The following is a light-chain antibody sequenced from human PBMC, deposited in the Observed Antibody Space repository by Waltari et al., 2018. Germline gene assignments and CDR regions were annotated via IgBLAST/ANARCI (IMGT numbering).Light chain of an antibody. CDR3: QQRRNWPLT. J-gene: IGKJ4*01. CDR1: QSVNWY. Sequence: EIVLTQSPATLSLSPGERATLSCRASQSVNWYLAWYQQRPGQAPRLLIYDTSNRATGLPARFSGSGSGTDFTLTISSLGPDDSAVYYCQQRRNWPLTFGGGTKVEIK. V-gene: IGKV3-11*01. CDR2: DTS.